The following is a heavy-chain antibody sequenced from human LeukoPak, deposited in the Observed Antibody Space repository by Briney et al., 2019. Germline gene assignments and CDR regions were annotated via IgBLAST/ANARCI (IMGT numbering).Heavy chain of an antibody. CDR1: GDSISSNY. J-gene: IGHJ3*02. CDR3: AGRLWRRDGYNLSAFDI. CDR2: IYYSGST. D-gene: IGHD5-24*01. V-gene: IGHV4-59*01. Sequence: PSETLSLTCTVSGDSISSNYWSWIRQPPGKGLEWIGYIYYSGSTNYNPSLKSRVTISVDTSKNQFSLKLSSVTAADTAVYYCAGRLWRRDGYNLSAFDIWGQGTMVTVSS.